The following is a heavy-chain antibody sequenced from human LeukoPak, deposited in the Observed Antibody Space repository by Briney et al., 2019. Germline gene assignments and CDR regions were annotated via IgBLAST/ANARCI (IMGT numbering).Heavy chain of an antibody. V-gene: IGHV3-23*01. CDR3: AREKCYHYYNIVDY. CDR2: ITGSGGST. Sequence: PGGSLRLSCAASGFTFSNYAMSWVRQAPGKGLEWVSAITGSGGSTYYADSVKGRFTISRDNSKNTLYLQMNSLRAEDTAVFYCAREKCYHYYNIVDYWGQGTLVTVSS. CDR1: GFTFSNYA. J-gene: IGHJ4*02. D-gene: IGHD1-26*01.